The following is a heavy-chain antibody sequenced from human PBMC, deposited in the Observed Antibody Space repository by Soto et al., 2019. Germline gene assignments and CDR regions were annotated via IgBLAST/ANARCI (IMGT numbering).Heavy chain of an antibody. CDR2: IYWDDDE. CDR1: GFSLTTRGVG. J-gene: IGHJ4*02. CDR3: AHRPRGFSYYFDY. Sequence: QITLKESGPTLVKPTQTLTLTCTFSGFSLTTRGVGVGWIRQPPGKALEWLALIYWDDDEGYSPSLKTRLTIPQDPPKNQLVLTITNIDPVDTATYYCAHRPRGFSYYFDYWGQGTLVTVSS. D-gene: IGHD3-10*01. V-gene: IGHV2-5*02.